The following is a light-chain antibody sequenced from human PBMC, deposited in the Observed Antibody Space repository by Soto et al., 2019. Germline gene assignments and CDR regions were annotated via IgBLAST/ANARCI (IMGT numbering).Light chain of an antibody. J-gene: IGKJ5*01. CDR3: QQYNNWPPIT. Sequence: EIVMTQSPATLSVSPGERATLSCRASQSVSSNLAWYQQKPGQAPRLLIYGTTTRATSIPARFSGSGSGTDFTLTISSLQSADFALYYCQQYNNWPPITFGQGTRLESK. V-gene: IGKV3-15*01. CDR1: QSVSSN. CDR2: GTT.